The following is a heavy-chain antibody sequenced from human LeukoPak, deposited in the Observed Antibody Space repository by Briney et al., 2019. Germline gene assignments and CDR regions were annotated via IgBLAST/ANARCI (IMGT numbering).Heavy chain of an antibody. Sequence: ASVKVSCKVSGYTLTELSMHWVRQAPGKGLEWMGGFDPEDGETIYAQKFQGRVTMTEDTSTDTAYMELSSLRSEDTAVYYCATGVKGIVVVPAASLDYWGQGTLVTVSS. CDR2: FDPEDGET. CDR3: ATGVKGIVVVPAASLDY. CDR1: GYTLTELS. J-gene: IGHJ4*02. D-gene: IGHD2-2*01. V-gene: IGHV1-24*01.